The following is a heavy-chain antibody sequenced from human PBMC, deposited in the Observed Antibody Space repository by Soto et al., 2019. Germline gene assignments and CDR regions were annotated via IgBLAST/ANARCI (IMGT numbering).Heavy chain of an antibody. CDR3: AREFHQRGYFDY. CDR1: GFTFSTYA. V-gene: IGHV3-30-3*01. CDR2: ISYDGSKK. J-gene: IGHJ4*02. D-gene: IGHD3-10*01. Sequence: SLRLSCAASGFTFSTYAMHWVRQAPGKGLEWVAIISYDGSKKYYADSVKGRFTISRDNSKNTLYLQMNSLRAEDTAVYYCAREFHQRGYFDYWGQGTLVTAPQ.